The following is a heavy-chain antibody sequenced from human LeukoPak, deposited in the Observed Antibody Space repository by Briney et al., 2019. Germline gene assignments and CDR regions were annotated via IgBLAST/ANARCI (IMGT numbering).Heavy chain of an antibody. D-gene: IGHD3-3*01. CDR1: GFTFDDYG. CDR2: INWNGGST. Sequence: GGSLRLSCAASGFTFDDYGMSWVRQAPGKGLEWVSGINWNGGSTGYADSVKGRSTISRDNAKNSLYLQMNSLRAEDTALYYCARVWNYDFWSGYYPPGAFDIWGQGTMVTVSS. CDR3: ARVWNYDFWSGYYPPGAFDI. J-gene: IGHJ3*02. V-gene: IGHV3-20*04.